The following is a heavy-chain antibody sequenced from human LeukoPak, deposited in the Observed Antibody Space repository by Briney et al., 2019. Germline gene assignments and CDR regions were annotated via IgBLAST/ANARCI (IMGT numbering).Heavy chain of an antibody. CDR1: GGSISSYY. CDR3: ARVRYNWNRDFDY. D-gene: IGHD1-20*01. CDR2: VYSSGST. V-gene: IGHV4-59*08. J-gene: IGHJ4*02. Sequence: SETLSLTCTVSGGSISSYYWNWIRQPPGKGLEWIGYVYSSGSTNYNPSLKSRVTISVDTSKNQLSLRLSSVTAADTAVYYCARVRYNWNRDFDYWGQGTLVTVSS.